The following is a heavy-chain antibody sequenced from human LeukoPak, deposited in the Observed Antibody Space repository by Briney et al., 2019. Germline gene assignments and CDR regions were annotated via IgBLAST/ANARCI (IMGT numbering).Heavy chain of an antibody. CDR1: GFTFSRHW. V-gene: IGHV3-7*03. J-gene: IGHJ4*02. D-gene: IGHD4-17*01. CDR3: ARGPNYGARTDYLDY. Sequence: GGSLRLSCAASGFTFSRHWMNWVRHAPGKGLEWVANIKQGGGERNYVDSVKGRFTVSRDDAMNSLYLQMNSLRAEDTAIYYCARGPNYGARTDYLDYWGLGTLVTVSS. CDR2: IKQGGGER.